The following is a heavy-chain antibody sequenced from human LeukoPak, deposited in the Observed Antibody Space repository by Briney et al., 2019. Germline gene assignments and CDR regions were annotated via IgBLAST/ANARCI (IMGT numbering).Heavy chain of an antibody. CDR2: INYHGSDK. CDR3: TRGDPDY. V-gene: IGHV3-7*01. CDR1: GFTFSDYW. D-gene: IGHD2-21*02. Sequence: PGGSLRFSRAASGFTFSDYWMQWVRQAPGKGLEWVASINYHGSDKYLVDSVKGRFTISRDNAKNSLFLQMNSLRDEDTAVYYCTRGDPDYWGQGTLVTVSS. J-gene: IGHJ4*02.